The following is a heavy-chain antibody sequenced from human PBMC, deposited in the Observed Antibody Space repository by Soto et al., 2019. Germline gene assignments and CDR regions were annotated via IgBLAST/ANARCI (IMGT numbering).Heavy chain of an antibody. Sequence: PSETLSLTCTVSGGSISSSSYYWGWIRQPPGKGLEWIGSIYYSGSTYYNPSLKSRVTISVDTSKNQFSLKLSSVTAADTAVYYCARHVAVYRLLYDPSGFDYWGQGTLVTVSS. V-gene: IGHV4-39*01. J-gene: IGHJ4*02. CDR3: ARHVAVYRLLYDPSGFDY. D-gene: IGHD3-3*01. CDR1: GGSISSSSYY. CDR2: IYYSGST.